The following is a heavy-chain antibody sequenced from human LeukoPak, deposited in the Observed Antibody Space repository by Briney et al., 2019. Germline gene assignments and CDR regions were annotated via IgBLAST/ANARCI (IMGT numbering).Heavy chain of an antibody. J-gene: IGHJ4*02. CDR2: IYHSGST. Sequence: SETLSLTCAVSGGSISSGGYSWSWIRQPPGKGLEWIGYIYHSGSTYYNPSLKSRATISVDRSKNQFSLKLSSVTAADTAVYYCARGPSIYHGSYPLWYFDYWGQGTLVTVSS. D-gene: IGHD1-26*01. CDR1: GGSISSGGYS. CDR3: ARGPSIYHGSYPLWYFDY. V-gene: IGHV4-30-2*01.